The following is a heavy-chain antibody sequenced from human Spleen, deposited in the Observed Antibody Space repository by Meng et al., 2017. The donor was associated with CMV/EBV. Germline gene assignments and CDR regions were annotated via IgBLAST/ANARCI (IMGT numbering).Heavy chain of an antibody. CDR3: AISVSLYSGNYYFDS. V-gene: IGHV1-18*01. CDR1: GYTFTSYG. J-gene: IGHJ4*02. Sequence: ASVKVSCKASGYTFTSYGISWVRQAPGQGLEWMGWISAYNGNTNYAQKLQGRVTMTTDTSTSTAYMELRSLRSEDTAVYYCAISVSLYSGNYYFDSWGQGTVVTVSS. CDR2: ISAYNGNT. D-gene: IGHD1-26*01.